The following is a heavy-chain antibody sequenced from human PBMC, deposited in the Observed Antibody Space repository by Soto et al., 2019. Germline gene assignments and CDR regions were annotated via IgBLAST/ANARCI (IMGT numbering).Heavy chain of an antibody. Sequence: PSETLSLTCTVSGGSLSSYYWSWILQPPGKGLEWIGYIYYSGSTNYNPSLKSRVTISVDTSKNQSSLKLSSVTAADTAVYYCARDRRDYQMYWFDPWGQGTLVTVSS. J-gene: IGHJ5*02. CDR1: GGSLSSYY. CDR2: IYYSGST. CDR3: ARDRRDYQMYWFDP. D-gene: IGHD2-2*01. V-gene: IGHV4-59*01.